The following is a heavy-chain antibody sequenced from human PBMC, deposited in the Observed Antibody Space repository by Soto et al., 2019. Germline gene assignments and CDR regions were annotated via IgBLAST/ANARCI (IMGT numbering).Heavy chain of an antibody. CDR2: NYYSGAT. CDR3: ARGRPNYCYYGLDV. CDR1: GGSIKSDYY. J-gene: IGHJ6*02. Sequence: PSETLSLTCTASGGSIKSDYYWTWVRQTPGGGLEWMGYNYYSGATDSDPSLKRRVSFSVDTSKNQFYLNLTSVTVADTAVYYCARGRPNYCYYGLDVWGQGIPGTVSS. V-gene: IGHV4-30-4*01.